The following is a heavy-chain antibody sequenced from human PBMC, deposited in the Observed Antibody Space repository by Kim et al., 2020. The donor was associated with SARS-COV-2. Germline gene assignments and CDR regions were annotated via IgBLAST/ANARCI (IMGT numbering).Heavy chain of an antibody. CDR2: INHSGST. Sequence: SETLSLTCAVYGGSFSGYYWSWIRQPPGKGLEWIGEINHSGSTNYNPSLKSRVTISVDTSKNQFSLKLSSVTAADTAVYYCARGRGIAARLTQRPNVNYGMDVWGQGTTVTVSS. V-gene: IGHV4-34*01. CDR3: ARGRGIAARLTQRPNVNYGMDV. D-gene: IGHD6-6*01. J-gene: IGHJ6*02. CDR1: GGSFSGYY.